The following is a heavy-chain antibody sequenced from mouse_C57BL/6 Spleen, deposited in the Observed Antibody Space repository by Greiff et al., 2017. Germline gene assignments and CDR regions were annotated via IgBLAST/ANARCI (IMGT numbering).Heavy chain of an antibody. J-gene: IGHJ4*01. Sequence: VQLQQSGPGLVAPSQSLSITCTVSGFSLTSYGVHWVRQPPGKGLEWLVVIWSDGSTTYNSALKSRLSISKDNSKSQVFLKMNSLQTDDTAMYYCARPLYYGRDYAMDYWGQGTSVTVSS. CDR3: ARPLYYGRDYAMDY. V-gene: IGHV2-6*03. CDR2: IWSDGST. D-gene: IGHD1-1*01. CDR1: GFSLTSYG.